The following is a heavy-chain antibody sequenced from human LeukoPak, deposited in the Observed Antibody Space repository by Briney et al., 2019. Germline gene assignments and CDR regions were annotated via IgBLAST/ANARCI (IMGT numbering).Heavy chain of an antibody. J-gene: IGHJ4*02. Sequence: PSETLSLTCTVSGYSISSGYYWGWIRQPPGKGLEWIGRIYHSGRTYYNPSLKSRVTISVDTSKNQFSLKLSSVTAADTAVYYCARTHMTTVTTTFDYWGQGTLVTVPS. CDR2: IYHSGRT. D-gene: IGHD4-17*01. CDR3: ARTHMTTVTTTFDY. V-gene: IGHV4-38-2*02. CDR1: GYSISSGYY.